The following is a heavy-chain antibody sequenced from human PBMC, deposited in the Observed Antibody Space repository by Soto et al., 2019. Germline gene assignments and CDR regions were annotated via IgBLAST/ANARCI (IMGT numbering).Heavy chain of an antibody. CDR1: GGSFSGYY. J-gene: IGHJ4*02. CDR2: INHSGST. D-gene: IGHD3-22*01. CDR3: ARKQYGVPGAYYYDSRGYYFDY. Sequence: PSETLSLTCAVYGGSFSGYYWSWIRQPPGKGLEWIGEINHSGSTNYNPSLKSRVTISVDTSKNQFSLKLSSVTAADTAVYYCARKQYGVPGAYYYDSRGYYFDYWGQGTLVTVSS. V-gene: IGHV4-34*01.